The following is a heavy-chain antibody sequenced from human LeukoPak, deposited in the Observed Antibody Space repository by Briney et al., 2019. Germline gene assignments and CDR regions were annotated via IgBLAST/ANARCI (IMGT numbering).Heavy chain of an antibody. CDR1: GFTFDDYG. V-gene: IGHV3-23*01. D-gene: IGHD6-13*01. CDR3: AKGGAAAGGRGGTYYYYYMDV. CDR2: ISGSGGST. Sequence: PGGSLRLSCAASGFTFDDYGMSWVRQAPGKGLERVSAISGSGGSTYYADSVKGRFTISRDNSKNTLYLQMNSLRAEDTAVYYCAKGGAAAGGRGGTYYYYYMDVWGKGTTVTISS. J-gene: IGHJ6*03.